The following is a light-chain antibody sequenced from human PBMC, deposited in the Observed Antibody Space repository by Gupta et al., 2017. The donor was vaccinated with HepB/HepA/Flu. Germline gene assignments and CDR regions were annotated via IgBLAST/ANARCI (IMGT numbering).Light chain of an antibody. V-gene: IGLV2-11*01. CDR2: EVS. J-gene: IGLJ1*01. Sequence: QSALTQPRSMSGPPGQSFTISCTGTSSDVGGYNYVSWYQQHPGKAPKLMIYEVSKRPSGVPDRFSGSKSGNTASLTISGLQAEDEADYYCCSYAGSPYVFGTGTEVTVL. CDR1: SSDVGGYNY. CDR3: CSYAGSPYV.